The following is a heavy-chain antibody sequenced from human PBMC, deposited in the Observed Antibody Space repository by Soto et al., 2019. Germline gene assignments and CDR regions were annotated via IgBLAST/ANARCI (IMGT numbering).Heavy chain of an antibody. D-gene: IGHD3-9*01. Sequence: GGSLRLSCEVFGFSVTANYMSWVRQAPGKGLEWVSVIYSGGSTYYIDSVKGRFSISRDDSKKTAYLQMNSLESEDTAVYYCSRDDSDWFFNWGRGTLVTVSS. J-gene: IGHJ4*02. CDR1: GFSVTANY. CDR3: SRDDSDWFFN. V-gene: IGHV3-53*01. CDR2: IYSGGST.